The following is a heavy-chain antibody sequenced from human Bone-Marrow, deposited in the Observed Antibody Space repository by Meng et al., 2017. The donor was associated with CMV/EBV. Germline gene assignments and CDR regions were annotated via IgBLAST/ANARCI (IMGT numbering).Heavy chain of an antibody. Sequence: GSLRLSCTVSGGSVSSGSYYWSWIRQPPGKGLEWIGYIYYSGSTNYNPSLKSRVTISVDTSKNQFSLKLSSVTAADTAVYYCARDGYYYDSSGYCRAFDIWGQGTMVTVSS. J-gene: IGHJ3*02. CDR3: ARDGYYYDSSGYCRAFDI. V-gene: IGHV4-61*01. CDR2: IYYSGST. D-gene: IGHD3-22*01. CDR1: GGSVSSGSYY.